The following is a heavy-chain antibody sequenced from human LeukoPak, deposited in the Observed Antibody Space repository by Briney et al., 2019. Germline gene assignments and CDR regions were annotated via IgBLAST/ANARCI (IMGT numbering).Heavy chain of an antibody. J-gene: IGHJ5*02. D-gene: IGHD5-18*01. CDR3: AKGWDTAMGYASLLNWFDP. Sequence: GGSLRLSCAASGFTFSSYAMSWVRQAPGKGLEWVSAISGSGGSTYYADSVKGRFTISRDNSKNTLYLQMNSLRAEDTAVYYCAKGWDTAMGYASLLNWFDPWGQGTLVTVSS. V-gene: IGHV3-23*01. CDR1: GFTFSSYA. CDR2: ISGSGGST.